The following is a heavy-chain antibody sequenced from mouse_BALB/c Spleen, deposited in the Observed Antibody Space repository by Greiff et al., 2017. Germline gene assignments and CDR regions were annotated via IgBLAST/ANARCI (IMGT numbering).Heavy chain of an antibody. CDR1: GFTFSSYA. CDR2: ISSGGST. J-gene: IGHJ2*01. CDR3: ASYDYGFDY. V-gene: IGHV5-6-5*01. D-gene: IGHD2-4*01. Sequence: EVQGVESGGGLVKPGGSLKLSCAASGFTFSSYAMSWVRQTPEKRLEWVASISSGGSTYYPDSVKGRFTISRDNARNILYLQMSSLRSEDTAMYYCASYDYGFDYWGQGTTLTVSS.